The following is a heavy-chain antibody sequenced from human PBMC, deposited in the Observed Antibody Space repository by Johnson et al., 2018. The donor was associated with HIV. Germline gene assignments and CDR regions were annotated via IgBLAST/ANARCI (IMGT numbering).Heavy chain of an antibody. CDR3: ARGDWLTVITSPDAFDI. CDR1: GFTFSSYG. J-gene: IGHJ3*02. V-gene: IGHV3-33*03. D-gene: IGHD4-23*01. Sequence: QVQLVESGGGVVQPGRSLRLSCAASGFTFSSYGMHWVRQAPGKGLEWVAVIWYDGSNKYYADSVKVRFTISRDNSKNTLYLQMNSLRTEDTAVYYCARGDWLTVITSPDAFDIWGQVTMVTVSS. CDR2: IWYDGSNK.